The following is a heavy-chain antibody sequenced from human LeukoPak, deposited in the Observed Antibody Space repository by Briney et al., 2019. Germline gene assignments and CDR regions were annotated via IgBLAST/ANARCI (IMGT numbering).Heavy chain of an antibody. Sequence: PSETLSLTCTVSGGSISSYYWSWIRQPPRKGLEWIGYIYYSGSTNYNPSLKSRVTISVDTSKNQFSLKLSSVTAADTAVYYCARESVSYGSFYFDYWGQGTLVTVSS. CDR3: ARESVSYGSFYFDY. CDR2: IYYSGST. J-gene: IGHJ4*02. D-gene: IGHD5-18*01. CDR1: GGSISSYY. V-gene: IGHV4-59*01.